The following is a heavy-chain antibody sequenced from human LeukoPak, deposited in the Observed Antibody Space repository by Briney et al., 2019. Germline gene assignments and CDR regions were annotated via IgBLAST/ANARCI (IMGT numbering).Heavy chain of an antibody. V-gene: IGHV4-34*01. J-gene: IGHJ4*02. CDR3: ARSGGYFDY. D-gene: IGHD2-8*02. CDR1: GGSFSGYY. Sequence: SETLSLTCAVYGGSFSGYYWSWIRQPPGKGLEWMGEINRSGSTNYNPSLKSRVTISVDTSKSQFSLKLSSVTAADTAVYSCARSGGYFDYWGQGTLVTVSS. CDR2: INRSGST.